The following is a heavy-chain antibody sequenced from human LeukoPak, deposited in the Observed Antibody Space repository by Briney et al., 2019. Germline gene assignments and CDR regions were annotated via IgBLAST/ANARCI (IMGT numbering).Heavy chain of an antibody. J-gene: IGHJ5*02. V-gene: IGHV7-4-1*02. CDR1: GYTFTSYA. CDR2: INTNTGNP. Sequence: GASVKVSCKASGYTFTSYAMHWVRQAPGQGLEWMGWINTNTGNPTYAQGFTGRFVFSLDTSVSTAYLQISSLKAEDTAVYYCARDSSSWYYRKWFDPWGQGTLVTVSS. CDR3: ARDSSSWYYRKWFDP. D-gene: IGHD6-13*01.